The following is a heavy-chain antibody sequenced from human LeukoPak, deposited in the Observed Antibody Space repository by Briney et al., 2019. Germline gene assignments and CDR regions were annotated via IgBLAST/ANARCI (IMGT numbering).Heavy chain of an antibody. CDR1: GFTFSSNA. Sequence: PGGSLRLSCEAAGFTFSSNAMSWVRQAPGKGLEWVSGLGSDIRTHYADSVKGRFTISRDNSKNTLYLQMGSLRAEDMAVYYCARAYGSSYYYYMDVWGKGTTVTISS. J-gene: IGHJ6*03. CDR2: LGSDIRT. V-gene: IGHV3-23*01. CDR3: ARAYGSSYYYYMDV. D-gene: IGHD3-10*01.